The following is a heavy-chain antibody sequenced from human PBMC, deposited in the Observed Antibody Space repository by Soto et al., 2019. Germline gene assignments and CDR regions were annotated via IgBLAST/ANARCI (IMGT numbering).Heavy chain of an antibody. CDR2: IYDSGST. CDR3: ARRGDYDWYFDL. Sequence: QLQLQESGPGLVKPSETLSLTCTISGGSISTTNYYWGWIRQPPGKGLEWIGTIYDSGSTYYNPSLKSRVHISVGTSKTQFSLKLRSVTAADTAVYYCARRGDYDWYFDLWGRGTLVTVSS. V-gene: IGHV4-39*01. J-gene: IGHJ2*01. CDR1: GGSISTTNYY. D-gene: IGHD4-17*01.